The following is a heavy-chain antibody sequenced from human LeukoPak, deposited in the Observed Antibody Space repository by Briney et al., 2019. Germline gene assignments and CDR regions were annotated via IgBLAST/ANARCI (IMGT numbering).Heavy chain of an antibody. Sequence: AGGSLRLSCAASGFTFSSYSMNWVRQAPGKGLEWVSYISRSSTTIYYADSVKGRFTISRDNAKNSLYLQMDSLRAEDTALYYCAKDPTSSSALDYWGLGTLVTVSS. D-gene: IGHD6-6*01. CDR1: GFTFSSYS. CDR3: AKDPTSSSALDY. CDR2: ISRSSTTI. J-gene: IGHJ4*02. V-gene: IGHV3-48*01.